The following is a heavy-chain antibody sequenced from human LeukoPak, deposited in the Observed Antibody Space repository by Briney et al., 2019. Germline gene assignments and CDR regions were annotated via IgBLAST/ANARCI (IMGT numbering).Heavy chain of an antibody. V-gene: IGHV1-2*02. CDR3: ARMIYYDSSGYKGD. D-gene: IGHD3-22*01. CDR1: GGTFSSYA. CDR2: INPNSGGT. J-gene: IGHJ4*02. Sequence: GASVKVSCKASGGTFSSYAISWVRQAPGQGLEWMGWINPNSGGTNYAQKFQGRVTMTRDTSISTAYMELSRLRSDDTAVYYCARMIYYDSSGYKGDWGQGTLVTVSS.